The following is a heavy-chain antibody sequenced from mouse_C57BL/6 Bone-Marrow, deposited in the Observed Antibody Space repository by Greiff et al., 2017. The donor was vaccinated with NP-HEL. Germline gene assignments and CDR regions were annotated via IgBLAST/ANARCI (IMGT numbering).Heavy chain of an antibody. CDR3: ARVSNCFDY. CDR1: GYTFTSYG. CDR2: IYPRSGNP. Sequence: VKLMESGAELARPGASVKLSCKASGYTFTSYGISWVKQRTGQGLEWIGEIYPRSGNPYYNEKFKGKATLTADKSSSTAYMELRSLTSEDSAVYFCARVSNCFDYWGQGTTLTVSS. J-gene: IGHJ2*01. V-gene: IGHV1-81*01. D-gene: IGHD4-1*01.